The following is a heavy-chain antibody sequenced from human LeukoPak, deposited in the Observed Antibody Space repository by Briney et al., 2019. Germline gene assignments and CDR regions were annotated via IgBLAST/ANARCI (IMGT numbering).Heavy chain of an antibody. J-gene: IGHJ4*02. CDR2: IRYYGSNK. CDR3: AKGVAVAGDLDY. CDR1: GFTFSSYG. V-gene: IGHV3-30*02. D-gene: IGHD6-19*01. Sequence: GGSLRLSCGASGFTFSSYGMHWLRQAPGKGLVGVAFIRYYGSNKYYADSVKGRSTISRDNSKNTLYLQMNSLRAEDTAVYYCAKGVAVAGDLDYWGQGTLVTVSS.